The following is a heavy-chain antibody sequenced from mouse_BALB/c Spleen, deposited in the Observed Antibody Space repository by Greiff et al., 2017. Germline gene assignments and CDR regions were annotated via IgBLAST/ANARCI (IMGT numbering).Heavy chain of an antibody. V-gene: IGHV1-9*01. CDR2: ILPGSGST. CDR3: TREGNYYAMDY. J-gene: IGHJ4*01. D-gene: IGHD2-1*01. Sequence: QVQLQQSGAELMKPGASVKISCKATGYTFSSYWIEWVKQRPGHGLEWIGEILPGSGSTNYNEKFKGKATFTADTSSNTAYMQLSSLTSEDSAVYYCTREGNYYAMDYWGQGTSVTVSS. CDR1: GYTFSSYW.